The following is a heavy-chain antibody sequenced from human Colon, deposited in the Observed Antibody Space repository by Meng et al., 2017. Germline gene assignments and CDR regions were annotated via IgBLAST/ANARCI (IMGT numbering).Heavy chain of an antibody. Sequence: GQLQQWGAGLLKPSETLSLTCAVYGGSFSGYSWSWIRQPSGKGLEWIGEINHTGNTRYNPSLKSRLTISVDTSKNQFSLNLSSVTAADTSLYYCARSVRLGVAGKSGAYWGQGTLVTVSS. J-gene: IGHJ4*02. V-gene: IGHV4-34*01. CDR1: GGSFSGYS. CDR2: INHTGNT. CDR3: ARSVRLGVAGKSGAY. D-gene: IGHD6-19*01.